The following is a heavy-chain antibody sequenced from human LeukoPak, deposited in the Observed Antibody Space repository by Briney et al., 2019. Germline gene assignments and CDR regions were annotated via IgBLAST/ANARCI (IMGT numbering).Heavy chain of an antibody. J-gene: IGHJ6*02. CDR1: GFTFSSYG. V-gene: IGHV3-30*18. D-gene: IGHD3-10*01. CDR2: ISYDGRNK. CDR3: AKDDESYGPMDGMDV. Sequence: GGSLRLSCAASGFTFSSYGMHWVRQAPGKGLEWVAVISYDGRNKYYADSVKGRFTISRDNSKNTLYLQMNSLRAEDTAVNYCAKDDESYGPMDGMDVWGQGTTVTVSS.